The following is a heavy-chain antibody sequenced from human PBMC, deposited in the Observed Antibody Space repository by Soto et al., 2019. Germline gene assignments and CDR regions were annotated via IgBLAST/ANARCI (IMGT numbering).Heavy chain of an antibody. D-gene: IGHD5-12*01. J-gene: IGHJ2*01. V-gene: IGHV4-31*03. CDR1: GGSISSGGYY. Sequence: QVQLQESGPGLVKHSQTLSLTCTVSGGSISSGGYYWSWIRQHPGKGLEWIGYIYYSGSTYYNPSLKSRVTISVDTSKNQFSLKLSSVTAADTAVYYCARERWKRWLQLGPDWYCDLLGRGTLVTVSS. CDR3: ARERWKRWLQLGPDWYCDL. CDR2: IYYSGST.